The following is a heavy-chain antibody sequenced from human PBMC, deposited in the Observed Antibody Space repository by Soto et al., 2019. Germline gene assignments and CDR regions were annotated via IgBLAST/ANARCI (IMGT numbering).Heavy chain of an antibody. J-gene: IGHJ6*01. CDR3: ARDGYGDPYSYYAMDV. V-gene: IGHV3-48*03. CDR2: ITNSGSTK. Sequence: GGSLRLTCSASGVGFSIYEMSWVRQAPGKGLEWLSYITNSGSTKYYADSVKGRFTIFRDNAKSSLYLQMNSLRAEDTAVYYCARDGYGDPYSYYAMDVWGQGTTVTVSS. D-gene: IGHD4-17*01. CDR1: GVGFSIYE.